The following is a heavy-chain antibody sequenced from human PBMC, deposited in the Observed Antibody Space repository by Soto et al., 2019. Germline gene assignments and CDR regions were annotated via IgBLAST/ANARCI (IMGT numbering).Heavy chain of an antibody. CDR3: AAQWLERRNWFDP. J-gene: IGHJ5*02. V-gene: IGHV4-39*01. Sequence: SETLSLTCTVSGGSISSSSYYWGWLRQPPGKGLEWIGSIYYSGSTYYNPSLKSRVTISVDTSKNQFSLKLSSVTAADTAVYYCAAQWLERRNWFDPWGQGTLVTVSS. CDR1: GGSISSSSYY. CDR2: IYYSGST. D-gene: IGHD1-1*01.